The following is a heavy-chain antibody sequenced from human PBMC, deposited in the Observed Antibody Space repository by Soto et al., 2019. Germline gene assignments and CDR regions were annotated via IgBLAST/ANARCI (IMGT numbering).Heavy chain of an antibody. J-gene: IGHJ4*02. CDR1: GGTFSNYA. CDR3: AKDKGGYSSHFDS. D-gene: IGHD3-22*01. Sequence: QLVQSGAEVKKPGSSVKVSCKTSGGTFSNYAISWVRQAPGQGLEWMGGIIPFFGTPNYAQNFQGRVTITADKSTSTAYMELSRLRPDDTAVYYCAKDKGGYSSHFDSWGQGPLVTVSS. V-gene: IGHV1-69*06. CDR2: IIPFFGTP.